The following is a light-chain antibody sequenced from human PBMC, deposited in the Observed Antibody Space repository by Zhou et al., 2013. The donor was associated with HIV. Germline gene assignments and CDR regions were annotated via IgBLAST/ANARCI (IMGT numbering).Light chain of an antibody. CDR1: QSVGSR. V-gene: IGKV1-5*03. Sequence: DIQMTQSPSTLSASVGDRVTVTCRASQSVGSRLAWYQQKPGKAPKLLVSQASTLETGVPSRFVGRGSATEFTLTVSGLQPDDFATYYCQQSYSTPLTFGGGTKVEIK. CDR2: QAS. J-gene: IGKJ4*01. CDR3: QQSYSTPLT.